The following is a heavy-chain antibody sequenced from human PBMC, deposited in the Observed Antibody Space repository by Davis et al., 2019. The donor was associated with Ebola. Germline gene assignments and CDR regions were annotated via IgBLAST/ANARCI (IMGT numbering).Heavy chain of an antibody. V-gene: IGHV4-34*01. J-gene: IGHJ4*02. CDR2: INHSGST. CDR3: ARLDDSSGLDY. CDR1: GGSFSGYY. Sequence: SETLSLTCAVYGGSFSGYYWSWIRQPPGKGLEWIGEINHSGSTNYNPSLKSRVTMSLDTSRNQFSLKLSSVTAADTAVYYCARLDDSSGLDYWGQGTLVTVSS. D-gene: IGHD3-22*01.